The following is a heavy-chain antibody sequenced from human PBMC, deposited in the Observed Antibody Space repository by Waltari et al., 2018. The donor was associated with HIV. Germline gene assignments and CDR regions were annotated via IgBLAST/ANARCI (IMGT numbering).Heavy chain of an antibody. CDR2: ISDSSSYI. CDR1: GFIFSTYS. D-gene: IGHD3-22*01. V-gene: IGHV3-21*01. Sequence: EVQLVESGGGLVKPGGSLRLSCAASGFIFSTYSMNWVRQAPGKGLEWVSAISDSSSYIYYADSLKCRFTISRDNAKNSLYLQMNSLRAEDTAVYYCARGRYYYDSSGYYDNLPFDYWGQGTLVTVST. CDR3: ARGRYYYDSSGYYDNLPFDY. J-gene: IGHJ4*02.